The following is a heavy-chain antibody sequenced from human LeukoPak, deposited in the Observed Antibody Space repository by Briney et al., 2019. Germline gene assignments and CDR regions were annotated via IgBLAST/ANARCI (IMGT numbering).Heavy chain of an antibody. V-gene: IGHV4-4*07. CDR3: ARFSSGCSTSSCYLTY. D-gene: IGHD2-2*01. Sequence: PSETLSLTCTVSGGSISNYYWSWIRQPAGKGLEWIGRKYARGSSNYNPPVQSRVTMSVDTSKNQFSLKLRSVTAADTAVYYCARFSSGCSTSSCYLTYWGQGTLVTVS. CDR2: KYARGSS. J-gene: IGHJ4*02. CDR1: GGSISNYY.